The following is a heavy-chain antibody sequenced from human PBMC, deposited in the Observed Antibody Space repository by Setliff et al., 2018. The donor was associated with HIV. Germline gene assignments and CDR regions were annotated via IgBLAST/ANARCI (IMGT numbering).Heavy chain of an antibody. CDR3: SRDLKELIGEAFYYYQYMDV. CDR2: ISNSGSTI. J-gene: IGHJ6*03. Sequence: GGSLRLSCVASGFIFSSYEMNWVRQAPGKGLEWVSYISNSGSTIYYADSVKGRFTISRDNAKNSLYLQMNSLRAEDTAVYYCSRDLKELIGEAFYYYQYMDVWGKGTTVTVSS. CDR1: GFIFSSYE. D-gene: IGHD7-27*01. V-gene: IGHV3-48*03.